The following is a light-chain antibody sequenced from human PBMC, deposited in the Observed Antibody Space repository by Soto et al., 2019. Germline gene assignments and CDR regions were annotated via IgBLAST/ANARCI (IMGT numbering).Light chain of an antibody. J-gene: IGKJ4*01. CDR2: DAS. CDR1: QSVSRNY. V-gene: IGKV3-20*01. CDR3: QQYGTSPLT. Sequence: IVLTQSPGTLSLSPGDSATLSCRASQSVSRNYLAWYQQKPGQAPRLLIFDASSRDTGIPDRFSGIGSETDFTLTISRLEAEDFAVYHCQQYGTSPLTFGGGTKLEIK.